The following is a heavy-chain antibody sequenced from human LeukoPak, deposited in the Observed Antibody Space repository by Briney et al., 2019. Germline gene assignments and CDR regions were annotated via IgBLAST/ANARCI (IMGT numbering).Heavy chain of an antibody. CDR3: AREDPTYYYDSSFTDI. CDR1: GFTFDDYG. CDR2: INWNGGST. D-gene: IGHD3-22*01. Sequence: PGGSLRLSCAASGFTFDDYGMSWVRQAPGKGLERVSGINWNGGSTGYADSVKGRFTISRDNAKNSLYLQMNSLRAEDTALYYCAREDPTYYYDSSFTDIWGQGTMVTVSS. V-gene: IGHV3-20*04. J-gene: IGHJ3*02.